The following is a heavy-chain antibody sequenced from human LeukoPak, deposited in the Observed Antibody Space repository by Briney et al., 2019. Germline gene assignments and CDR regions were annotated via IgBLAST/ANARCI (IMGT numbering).Heavy chain of an antibody. Sequence: GASVKVSCKASDYTFTSYSINWVRQAPGQGLEWMGRISAYNGNTDYAQKFQGRVTVTTDTSTSTAYMELRSLRLDDTAVYYCARPAGRDYYDSSGYVLYWGQGTRVTVSS. J-gene: IGHJ4*02. D-gene: IGHD3-22*01. V-gene: IGHV1-18*01. CDR1: DYTFTSYS. CDR2: ISAYNGNT. CDR3: ARPAGRDYYDSSGYVLY.